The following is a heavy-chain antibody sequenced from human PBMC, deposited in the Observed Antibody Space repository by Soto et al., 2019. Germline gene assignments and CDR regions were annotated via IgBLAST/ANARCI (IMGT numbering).Heavy chain of an antibody. CDR2: ISESGGST. J-gene: IGHJ4*02. V-gene: IGHV3-23*01. Sequence: QPGGSLRLSXVAAGFSFSDYAMTWVRQAPGKGLEWGSVISESGGSTHYADSVRGRFTISRDNSENTLYLRMNSLRDDGTAVYFCAKRSPYSTGWYSPIFDYWGQGSLVTVSS. CDR1: GFSFSDYA. CDR3: AKRSPYSTGWYSPIFDY. D-gene: IGHD2-2*01.